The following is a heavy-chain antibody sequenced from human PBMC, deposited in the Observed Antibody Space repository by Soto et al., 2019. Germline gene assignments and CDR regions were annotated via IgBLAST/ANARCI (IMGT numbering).Heavy chain of an antibody. CDR1: GYTFTSYA. Sequence: QVPLVQSGAEVKKPGASVKVSCKASGYTFTSYAMHWVRQAPGQRLEWMGWINAGNGNTKYSQKFQGRVTITRDTSASTAYMELSSLRSEDTAVYYCASTLYCSSTSCYENWFDPWGQGTLVTVSS. D-gene: IGHD2-2*01. V-gene: IGHV1-3*01. J-gene: IGHJ5*02. CDR2: INAGNGNT. CDR3: ASTLYCSSTSCYENWFDP.